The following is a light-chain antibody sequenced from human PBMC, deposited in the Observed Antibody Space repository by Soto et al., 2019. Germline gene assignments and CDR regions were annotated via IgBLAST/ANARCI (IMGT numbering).Light chain of an antibody. CDR2: DAS. CDR1: QSVSSY. Sequence: EIVLTQSPATLSLSPGERATLSCRASQSVSSYLAWYQQKPGQAPRLLIYDASNRATGIPARFSGSGSGTDFPLPISRLEPEDFAVYYCQQRRKWPLTFRGGNQVEIK. CDR3: QQRRKWPLT. J-gene: IGKJ4*01. V-gene: IGKV3-11*01.